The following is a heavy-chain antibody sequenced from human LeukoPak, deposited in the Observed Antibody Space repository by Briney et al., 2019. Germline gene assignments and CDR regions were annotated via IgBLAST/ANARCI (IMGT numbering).Heavy chain of an antibody. CDR2: ISSSSSTI. V-gene: IGHV3-48*04. CDR1: GFTFSSYS. Sequence: QAGGSLRLSCAASGFTFSSYSMNWVRQAPGKGLEWVSYISSSSSTIYYADSVKGRFTISRDNAKNSLYLQMNSLRAEDTAVYYCARDILWFGQRREGAFDIWGQGTMVTVSS. CDR3: ARDILWFGQRREGAFDI. D-gene: IGHD3-10*01. J-gene: IGHJ3*02.